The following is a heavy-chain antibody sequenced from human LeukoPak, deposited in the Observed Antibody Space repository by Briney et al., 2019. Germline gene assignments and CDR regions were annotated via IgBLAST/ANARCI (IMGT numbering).Heavy chain of an antibody. V-gene: IGHV3-48*03. CDR3: ARRGASASIWVY. CDR2: ISSSGSTI. Sequence: PGGSQRLSCAASGFTFSSFAMSWVRQAPGKGLEWVSYISSSGSTIYYADSVKGRFTISRDNAKNSLYLQMNSLRAEDTAVYYCARRGASASIWVYWGQGTLVTVSS. D-gene: IGHD3-16*01. CDR1: GFTFSSFA. J-gene: IGHJ4*02.